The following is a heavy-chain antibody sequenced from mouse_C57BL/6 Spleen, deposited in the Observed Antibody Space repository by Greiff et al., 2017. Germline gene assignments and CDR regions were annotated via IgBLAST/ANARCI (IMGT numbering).Heavy chain of an antibody. CDR2: IDPEDGET. V-gene: IGHV14-2*01. J-gene: IGHJ2*01. CDR3: ARGSITTVVAEDYFDY. Sequence: EVKLMESGAELVKPGASVKLSCTASGFNIKDYYMHWVKQRTEQGLEWIGRIDPEDGETKYAPKFQGKATITADTSSNTAYLQLSSLTSEDTAVYYCARGSITTVVAEDYFDYWGQGTTLTVSS. D-gene: IGHD1-1*01. CDR1: GFNIKDYY.